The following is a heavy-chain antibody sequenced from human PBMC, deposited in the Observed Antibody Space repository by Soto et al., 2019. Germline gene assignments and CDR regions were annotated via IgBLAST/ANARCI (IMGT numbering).Heavy chain of an antibody. Sequence: PGESLKISCKGSGYSFTSYWIGWVRQMPGKGLEWMGIIYPGDSDTRYSPSFQGQVTVSADKSISTAYLQWSSLKASDTAMYYCSRVSSEIHAPPLLYFDYWGQGTLVTVSS. V-gene: IGHV5-51*01. D-gene: IGHD2-15*01. CDR1: GYSFTSYW. CDR2: IYPGDSDT. J-gene: IGHJ4*02. CDR3: SRVSSEIHAPPLLYFDY.